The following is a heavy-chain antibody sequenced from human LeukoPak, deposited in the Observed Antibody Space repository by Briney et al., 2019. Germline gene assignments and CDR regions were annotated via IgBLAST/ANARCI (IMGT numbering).Heavy chain of an antibody. CDR1: GFTFSSYW. Sequence: GGSLRLSCAASGFTFSSYWMSWVRQAPGKGLEWVANIKQDGSEKYYVDSVKGRFTISRDNAKNSLYLQMNSLRAEDTAVYYCARAQAASQVYYFDYWGQGTLVTVSS. CDR3: ARAQAASQVYYFDY. CDR2: IKQDGSEK. J-gene: IGHJ4*02. V-gene: IGHV3-7*01. D-gene: IGHD2-15*01.